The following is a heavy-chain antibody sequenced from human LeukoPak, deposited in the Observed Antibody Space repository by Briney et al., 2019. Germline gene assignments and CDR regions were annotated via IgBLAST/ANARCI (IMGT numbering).Heavy chain of an antibody. CDR3: AKSSRGVITNPPFDY. Sequence: GGSLRLSCAASGFTFSNYGMHWVRQAPGKGLEWVAVISYDGSNKYYADSVKGRFTISRDNSKNTLYPQMNSPRAEGTAVYYCAKSSRGVITNPPFDYWGQGTLVTVSS. CDR1: GFTFSNYG. D-gene: IGHD3-10*01. CDR2: ISYDGSNK. V-gene: IGHV3-30*18. J-gene: IGHJ4*02.